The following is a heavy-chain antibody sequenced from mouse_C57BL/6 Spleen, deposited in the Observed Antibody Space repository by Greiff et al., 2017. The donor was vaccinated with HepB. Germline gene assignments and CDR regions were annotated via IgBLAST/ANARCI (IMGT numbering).Heavy chain of an antibody. J-gene: IGHJ4*01. D-gene: IGHD3-2*02. Sequence: VKLVESGPGLVQPSQSLSITCTVSGFSLTSYGVHWVRQSPGKGLEWLGVIWSGGSTDYNAAFISRLSISKDNSKSQVFFKMNSLQADDTAIYYCSRWKGQLMLQGAMDYWGQGTSVTVSS. CDR3: SRWKGQLMLQGAMDY. V-gene: IGHV2-2*01. CDR1: GFSLTSYG. CDR2: IWSGGST.